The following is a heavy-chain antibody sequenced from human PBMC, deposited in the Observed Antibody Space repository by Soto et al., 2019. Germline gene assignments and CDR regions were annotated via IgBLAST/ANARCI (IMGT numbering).Heavy chain of an antibody. CDR3: ARVPYYYDSSGYYFFDY. D-gene: IGHD3-22*01. J-gene: IGHJ4*02. V-gene: IGHV1-69*06. CDR1: GYTFTSYG. Sequence: QVQLVQSGAEVKKPGASVKVSCKASGYTFTSYGISWVRQAPGQGLEWMGWIIPIFGTANYAQKFQGRVTITADKSTSTAYMELSSLRSEDTAVYYCARVPYYYDSSGYYFFDYWGQGTLVTVSS. CDR2: IIPIFGTA.